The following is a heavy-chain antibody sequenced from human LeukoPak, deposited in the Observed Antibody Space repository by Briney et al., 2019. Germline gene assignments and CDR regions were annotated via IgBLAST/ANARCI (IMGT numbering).Heavy chain of an antibody. V-gene: IGHV7-4-1*02. CDR1: GYTFTKYA. Sequence: ASVKVSCKGSGYTFTKYAISWVRQAPGQGLEYMGWIDTNTGNPTYAQGFTGRFVFSLDTSASTAYLQISGLKAEDSAIYFCANCYDSSGFFAYWGQGTLVTVSS. J-gene: IGHJ4*02. CDR2: IDTNTGNP. D-gene: IGHD3-22*01. CDR3: ANCYDSSGFFAY.